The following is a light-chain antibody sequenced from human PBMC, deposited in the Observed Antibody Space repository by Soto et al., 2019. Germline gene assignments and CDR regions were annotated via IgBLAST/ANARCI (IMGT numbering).Light chain of an antibody. J-gene: IGLJ1*01. CDR1: TSDVGNYNY. CDR3: CSYAGSYTYV. CDR2: DVS. Sequence: QSALTQPRSVSGSPGRSVTISCAGTTSDVGNYNYVSWYQQHPGKAPKVMIYDVSKRPSGVPDRFSGSKSGNTASLTISGLQAEDEADYYCCSYAGSYTYVFGTGTKLTVL. V-gene: IGLV2-11*01.